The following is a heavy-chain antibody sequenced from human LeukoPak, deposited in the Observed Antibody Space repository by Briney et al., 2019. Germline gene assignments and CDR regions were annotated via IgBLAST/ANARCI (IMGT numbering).Heavy chain of an antibody. CDR2: IYPGDSDT. CDR1: GXSFTSYC. CDR3: ARQRRAGNYGMDV. D-gene: IGHD1-14*01. V-gene: IGHV5-51*01. J-gene: IGHJ6*02. Sequence: GESLKISFKGSGXSFTSYCIGWVRQLPGKGLEWMGIIYPGDSDTRYSPSFQGQVTISADKSISTAYLQWSSLKASDTAMSYCARQRRAGNYGMDVWGQGTTVTVSS.